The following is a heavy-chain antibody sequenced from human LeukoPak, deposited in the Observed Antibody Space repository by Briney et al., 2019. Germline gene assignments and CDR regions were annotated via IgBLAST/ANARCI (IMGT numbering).Heavy chain of an antibody. CDR3: ANMGGYCSSTSCYG. J-gene: IGHJ4*02. V-gene: IGHV4-34*01. D-gene: IGHD2-2*01. CDR1: GDSISTYY. Sequence: SETLSHTCTVSGDSISTYYWNWIRQPPGKGLEWIGEINHSGSTNYNPSLKSRVTISADTSKNQFSLKLSSVTAADTAVYYCANMGGYCSSTSCYGWGQGTLVTVSS. CDR2: INHSGST.